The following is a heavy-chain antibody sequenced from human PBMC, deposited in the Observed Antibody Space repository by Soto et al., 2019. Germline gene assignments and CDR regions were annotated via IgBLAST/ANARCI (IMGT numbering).Heavy chain of an antibody. V-gene: IGHV1-2*02. CDR3: ARNMDYYYGRGSGNGHGV. D-gene: IGHD3-10*02. CDR2: INPKFGDT. J-gene: IGHJ6*02. Sequence: QVQLVQSGAEVKEPGDSVRVSCEASGYTFTAYHIHWVRQAPGQGLEGMGWINPKFGDTTYAQDFHGRGSMTRDMSISTVYMELSRLTSDDTAIYYCARNMDYYYGRGSGNGHGVWGQGTTVTVFS. CDR1: GYTFTAYH.